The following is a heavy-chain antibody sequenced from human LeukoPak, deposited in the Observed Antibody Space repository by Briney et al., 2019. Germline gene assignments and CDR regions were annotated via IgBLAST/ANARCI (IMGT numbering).Heavy chain of an antibody. J-gene: IGHJ6*03. V-gene: IGHV4-39*01. CDR3: ARLGGAIYFYYMDV. CDR2: IDYTGST. CDR1: GDSISDSDYY. D-gene: IGHD2-2*02. Sequence: SETLPLTCTVSGDSISDSDYYWGWIRQPPGKGLEWIGSIDYTGSTYYTPSLKSRLTISVDTSKNQFSLKLTSATAADTAVYYCARLGGAIYFYYMDVWGKGTTVTISS.